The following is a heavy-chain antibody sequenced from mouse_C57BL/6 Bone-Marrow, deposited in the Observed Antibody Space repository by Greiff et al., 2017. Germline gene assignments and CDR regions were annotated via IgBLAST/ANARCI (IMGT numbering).Heavy chain of an antibody. CDR2: INPSSGYT. CDR1: GYTFTSYT. J-gene: IGHJ1*03. Sequence: VQLQQSGAELARPGASVKMSCKASGYTFTSYTMHWVKQRPGQGLEWIGYINPSSGYTKYNQKFKDKATLTADKSSSTAYMQLSSLTSEDSAVYYCARDYYGSSYWYLDVWGTGTTVTVSS. V-gene: IGHV1-4*01. D-gene: IGHD1-1*01. CDR3: ARDYYGSSYWYLDV.